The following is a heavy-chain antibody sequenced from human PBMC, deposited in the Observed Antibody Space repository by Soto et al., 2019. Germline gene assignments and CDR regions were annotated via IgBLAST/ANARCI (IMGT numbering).Heavy chain of an antibody. Sequence: GGSLRLSCAASGFTFSSYAMNWVRQAPGKGLEWVSGLSGSGTSTYYADSVKGRFTISRDNSRDTLFLQMNSLTADDTAVYYCAKATTNGGWFNPFDSWGQGALVTVSS. CDR1: GFTFSSYA. CDR3: AKATTNGGWFNPFDS. V-gene: IGHV3-23*01. D-gene: IGHD6-19*01. J-gene: IGHJ4*02. CDR2: LSGSGTST.